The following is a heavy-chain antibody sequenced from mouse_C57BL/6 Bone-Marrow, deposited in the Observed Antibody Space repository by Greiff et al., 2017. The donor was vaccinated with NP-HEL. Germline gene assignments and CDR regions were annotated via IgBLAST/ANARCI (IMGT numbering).Heavy chain of an antibody. Sequence: DVQLLESVAELVRPGASVKFSCTASGFNINNSYMPWVKQRPEQGLEWIGRIDPANGNTKYPPKLQGRVTITADTTYNTPYLQLSSLTSEDTAIYYCARHYYDGSSYDWYFDVWGKGTTVTVSA. V-gene: IGHV14-3*01. CDR3: ARHYYDGSSYDWYFDV. J-gene: IGHJ1*03. CDR1: GFNINNSY. CDR2: IDPANGNT. D-gene: IGHD1-1*01.